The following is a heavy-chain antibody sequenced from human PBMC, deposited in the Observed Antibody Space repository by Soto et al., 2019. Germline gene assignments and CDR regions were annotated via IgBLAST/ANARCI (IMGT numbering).Heavy chain of an antibody. D-gene: IGHD6-19*01. CDR2: ISGSGGST. CDR1: EFTCSSYA. Sequence: GEPLRLSSPAAEFTCSSYAMSWVRQAPGKGLYWVSAISGSGGSTYYADSVKGRFTISRDNSKNTLYLQMNSLRAEDTAVYYCAKDLRIVVAGTFFDYWGQGILVTVSS. J-gene: IGHJ4*02. V-gene: IGHV3-23*01. CDR3: AKDLRIVVAGTFFDY.